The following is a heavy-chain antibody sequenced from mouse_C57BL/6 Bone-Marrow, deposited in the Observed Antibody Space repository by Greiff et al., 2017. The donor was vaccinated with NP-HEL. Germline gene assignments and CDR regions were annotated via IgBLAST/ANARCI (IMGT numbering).Heavy chain of an antibody. J-gene: IGHJ1*03. Sequence: QVQLQQPGAELVRPGTSVKLSCKASGYTFTSYWMHWVKQRPGQGLEWIGVIDPSDSYTNYNQKFKGKATLTVDTSSSTAYMQLSSLTSEDSAVYYCARKGLLLRYERYFDVWGTGTTVTVSS. CDR1: GYTFTSYW. CDR2: IDPSDSYT. V-gene: IGHV1-59*01. CDR3: ARKGLLLRYERYFDV. D-gene: IGHD1-1*01.